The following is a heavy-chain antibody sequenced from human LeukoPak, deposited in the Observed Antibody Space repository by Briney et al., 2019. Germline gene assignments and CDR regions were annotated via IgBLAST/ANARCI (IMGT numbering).Heavy chain of an antibody. Sequence: GGSLRLSCAGSGFTFRNYAMSWVRQAPGKGLEWVSAISGAGYNTYYADSVKGRFTLSRDNSKNTLFLQMNSLRAEDTALYYCAKDLKEGFCSTTSCYGIDSWGQGTLVTVSS. J-gene: IGHJ4*02. CDR1: GFTFRNYA. D-gene: IGHD2-2*01. CDR2: ISGAGYNT. V-gene: IGHV3-23*01. CDR3: AKDLKEGFCSTTSCYGIDS.